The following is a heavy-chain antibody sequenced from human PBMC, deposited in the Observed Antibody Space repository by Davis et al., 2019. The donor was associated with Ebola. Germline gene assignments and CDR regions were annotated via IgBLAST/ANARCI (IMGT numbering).Heavy chain of an antibody. CDR2: IYHSGST. Sequence: MPGGSLRLSCAVSGGSISSSNWWSWVRQPPGKGLEWIGEIYHSGSTNYNPSLKSRVTISVDKSKNQFSLKLSSVTAADTAVYYCARVGLGIAAAGKAAFDIWGQGTMVTVSS. D-gene: IGHD6-13*01. J-gene: IGHJ3*02. V-gene: IGHV4-4*02. CDR3: ARVGLGIAAAGKAAFDI. CDR1: GGSISSSNW.